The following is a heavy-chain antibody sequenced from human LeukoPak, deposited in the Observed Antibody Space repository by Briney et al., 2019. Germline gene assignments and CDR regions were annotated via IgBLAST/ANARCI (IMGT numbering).Heavy chain of an antibody. Sequence: GGSLRLSCAASGFTFSSYWMHWVRQVPGKGLVWVSRINGDGSGTSYADSVKGRFTISRDNAKNTVYLQMNGLRADDTAVYYCAGSGTYYVMSDFWGQGTLVTVSP. D-gene: IGHD1-26*01. J-gene: IGHJ4*02. CDR2: INGDGSGT. V-gene: IGHV3-74*01. CDR3: AGSGTYYVMSDF. CDR1: GFTFSSYW.